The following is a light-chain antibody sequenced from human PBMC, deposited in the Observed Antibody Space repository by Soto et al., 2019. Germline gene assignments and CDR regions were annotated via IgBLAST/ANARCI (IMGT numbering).Light chain of an antibody. CDR2: GAS. Sequence: EIVLTQSPGTLSLSPGERATLSCRASQSVSSSYLAWYQQKPGQAPRLLIYGASSRATGIPDRFSGSGSGTDFTFTISRLEPEDFAVYYCQQYGSSPRTCGQGTKVEIK. J-gene: IGKJ1*01. V-gene: IGKV3-20*01. CDR1: QSVSSSY. CDR3: QQYGSSPRT.